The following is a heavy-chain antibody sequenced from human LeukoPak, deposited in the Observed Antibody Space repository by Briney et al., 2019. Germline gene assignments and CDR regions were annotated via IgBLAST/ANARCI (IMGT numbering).Heavy chain of an antibody. CDR2: IYTSGST. D-gene: IGHD3-10*01. CDR1: GGSISSGSYY. J-gene: IGHJ4*02. CDR3: AREEGYYGMGPSYYFDY. Sequence: SQTLSLTCTVSGGSISSGSYYWSWIRQPAGKGLEWIGRIYTSGSTNYNPSLKSRITISVDTSKNQFSLKLSSVTAADTAVYYCAREEGYYGMGPSYYFDYWGQGTLVTVSS. V-gene: IGHV4-61*02.